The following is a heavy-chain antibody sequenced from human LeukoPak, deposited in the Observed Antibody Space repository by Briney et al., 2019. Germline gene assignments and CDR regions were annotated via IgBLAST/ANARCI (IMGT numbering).Heavy chain of an antibody. Sequence: GGSLRLSCAASGFTFSSYSMNWVRQAPGKGLEWVSYTSSSSSTIYYADSVKGRFTISRDNAKNSLYLQMNSLRAEDTAVYYCARVSGSSWYGHYFDYWGQGTLVTVSS. J-gene: IGHJ4*02. D-gene: IGHD6-13*01. CDR1: GFTFSSYS. CDR3: ARVSGSSWYGHYFDY. V-gene: IGHV3-48*01. CDR2: TSSSSSTI.